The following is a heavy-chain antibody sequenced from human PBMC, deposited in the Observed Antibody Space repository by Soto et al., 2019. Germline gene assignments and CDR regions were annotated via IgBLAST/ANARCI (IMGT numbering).Heavy chain of an antibody. V-gene: IGHV1-69*12. J-gene: IGHJ6*02. CDR1: GGTVSSYA. D-gene: IGHD3-3*01. Sequence: QVQLVQSGAEVRKPGSSVKVSCKPSGGTVSSYAISWVRQAPGQGLEWLGGIIPMFGTPSYAQKFQGRVTITADESTGTVYMELSSLKSEDMAVYYCARILRSLEWSPSYGVDVWGQGTTVTVSS. CDR2: IIPMFGTP. CDR3: ARILRSLEWSPSYGVDV.